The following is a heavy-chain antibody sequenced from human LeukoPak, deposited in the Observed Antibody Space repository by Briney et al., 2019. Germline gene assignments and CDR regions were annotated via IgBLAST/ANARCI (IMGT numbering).Heavy chain of an antibody. CDR2: ISSSSSAI. CDR1: GLTLSSYS. J-gene: IGHJ4*02. D-gene: IGHD5-18*01. CDR3: AKDPRIQGYDYGTVLDY. Sequence: GGSLRLSCVGSGLTLSSYSLNWVRQAPGKGLEWVSYISSSSSAIYYADSVKGRFTISRDNAKNSLFLQMNSLRVEDTAVYYCAKDPRIQGYDYGTVLDYWGQGTLVTVSS. V-gene: IGHV3-48*01.